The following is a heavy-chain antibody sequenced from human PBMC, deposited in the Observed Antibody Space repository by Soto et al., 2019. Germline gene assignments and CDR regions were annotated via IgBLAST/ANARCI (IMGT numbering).Heavy chain of an antibody. V-gene: IGHV4-39*07. Sequence: SETLSLTCTVSGGSITSSSYYWGWIRQPPGKGLEWIGNIYYSGSTYYNPSLKSRVTISVDTSKNQFSLKLSSVTAADTAVYYCARVGEYSYGTFDYWGQGTLVTVSS. CDR2: IYYSGST. CDR1: GGSITSSSYY. D-gene: IGHD5-18*01. J-gene: IGHJ4*02. CDR3: ARVGEYSYGTFDY.